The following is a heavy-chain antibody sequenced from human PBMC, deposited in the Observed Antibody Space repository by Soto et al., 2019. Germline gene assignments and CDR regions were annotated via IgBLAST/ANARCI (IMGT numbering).Heavy chain of an antibody. V-gene: IGHV4-59*08. CDR2: IYYSGST. CDR3: ARQGSSGHFDY. D-gene: IGHD3-22*01. Sequence: QVQLQESGPGLVKPSETLSLTCAVSGGSISSYYWSWIRQPPGKGLEWIGYIYYSGSTNYNPSLKSRVTISVDTYKNQFSLKLSSVTAADTAVYYCARQGSSGHFDYWGQGTLVTVSS. CDR1: GGSISSYY. J-gene: IGHJ4*02.